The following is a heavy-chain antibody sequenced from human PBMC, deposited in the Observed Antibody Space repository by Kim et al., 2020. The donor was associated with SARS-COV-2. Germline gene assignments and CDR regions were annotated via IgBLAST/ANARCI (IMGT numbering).Heavy chain of an antibody. CDR2: INQDGSEK. CDR1: GITFSNYW. CDR3: ATDAFDI. Sequence: GGSLRLSCAASGITFSNYWMSWVRQAPGNGLECVANINQDGSEKYYVDSVKGRFTISRDNAKKSLYLQMNSLRAEDTAVYYCATDAFDIWGQGTMVTVSS. J-gene: IGHJ3*02. V-gene: IGHV3-7*04.